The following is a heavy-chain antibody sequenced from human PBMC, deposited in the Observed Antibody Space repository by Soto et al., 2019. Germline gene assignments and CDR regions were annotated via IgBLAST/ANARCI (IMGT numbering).Heavy chain of an antibody. CDR2: INPSGGTT. Sequence: GASVKVSCKASGYTFTSYYMHWVRQAPGQGLEWMGIINPSGGTTSHAQKFQGRVTMTRDTATSTVYMELSSLRSEDTAVYYCARGLAGYCSGGSCDDYWGQGTRVTVSS. J-gene: IGHJ4*02. D-gene: IGHD2-15*01. CDR1: GYTFTSYY. CDR3: ARGLAGYCSGGSCDDY. V-gene: IGHV1-46*03.